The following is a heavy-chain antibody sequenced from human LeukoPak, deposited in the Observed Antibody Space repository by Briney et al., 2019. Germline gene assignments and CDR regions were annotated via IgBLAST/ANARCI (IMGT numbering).Heavy chain of an antibody. D-gene: IGHD3-16*01. CDR3: ARHYFRDYTFDY. J-gene: IGHJ4*02. V-gene: IGHV4-59*08. CDR2: IYYSGST. CDR1: GGSFSGYY. Sequence: SETLSLTCAVYGGSFSGYYWGWIRQTPGKGLEWIGYIYYSGSTDYNPSLKSRITMSVDTSKNQFSLKLSSVTAADTAIYYCARHYFRDYTFDYWGQGSLVTVSS.